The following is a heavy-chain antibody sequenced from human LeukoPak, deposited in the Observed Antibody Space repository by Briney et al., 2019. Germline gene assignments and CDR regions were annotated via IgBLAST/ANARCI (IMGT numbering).Heavy chain of an antibody. V-gene: IGHV4-59*01. CDR3: ARTPCSSTSCYRSWFDP. CDR2: IYYSGST. J-gene: IGHJ5*02. Sequence: SETLSLTCTVSGGSISSYYWSWIRQPPGKGLEWIGYIYYSGSTNYNPSFKSRVTISVDTSKNQFSLKLSSVTAADTAVYYCARTPCSSTSCYRSWFDPWGQGTLVTVSS. CDR1: GGSISSYY. D-gene: IGHD2-2*02.